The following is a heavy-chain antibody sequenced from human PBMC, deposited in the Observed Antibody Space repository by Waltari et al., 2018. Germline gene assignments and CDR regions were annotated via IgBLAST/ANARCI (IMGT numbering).Heavy chain of an antibody. J-gene: IGHJ4*02. V-gene: IGHV3-30*02. D-gene: IGHD1-7*01. CDR1: GFTFSSYG. CDR2: IRYDGSNK. Sequence: QVQLVESGGGVVQPGGSLRLPCAAAGFTFSSYGMHWVRQAPGKGLEWVAFIRYDGSNKYYADSVKGRFTISRDNSKNTLYLQMNSLRAEDTAVYYCAKDHAGTILYWGQGTLVTVSS. CDR3: AKDHAGTILY.